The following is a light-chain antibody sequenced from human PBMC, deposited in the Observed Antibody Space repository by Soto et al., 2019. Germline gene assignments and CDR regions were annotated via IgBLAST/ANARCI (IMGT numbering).Light chain of an antibody. Sequence: EIVMTQSPATLSVSPGERATLSCRASQSVSSNLAGYQQKPGQAPRLLIYGASTRATGIPARFSGSGSGTEFTLTISSLQSEDFAVYYCQQYNNCTPFTFGPGTKVDIK. V-gene: IGKV3-15*01. J-gene: IGKJ3*01. CDR3: QQYNNCTPFT. CDR1: QSVSSN. CDR2: GAS.